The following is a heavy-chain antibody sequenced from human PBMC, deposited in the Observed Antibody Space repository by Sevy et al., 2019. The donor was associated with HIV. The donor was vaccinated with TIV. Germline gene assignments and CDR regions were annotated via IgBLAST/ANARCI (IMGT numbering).Heavy chain of an antibody. CDR3: TTDPYYDDSTGFRPYFDY. V-gene: IGHV3-15*07. J-gene: IGHJ4*02. CDR1: GFTFSNAW. Sequence: GGSLRLSCAASGFTFSNAWLNWVRQAPGKGLEWVGRIKSKTDGGTTDYAAPVKGRFTISREDSKNTLYLQMNSLKTEDTAVYYCTTDPYYDDSTGFRPYFDYWGQGTLVTVSS. CDR2: IKSKTDGGTT. D-gene: IGHD3-22*01.